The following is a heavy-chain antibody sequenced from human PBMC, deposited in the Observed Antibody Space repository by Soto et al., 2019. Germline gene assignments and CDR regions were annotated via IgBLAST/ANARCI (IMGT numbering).Heavy chain of an antibody. Sequence: PGGSLRLSCAASVFTFSSYEMNWVRQAPGKGLEWVSYISSSGSTIYYADSVRGRFTISRDNAKNSLYLQMNSLRAEDTAVYYCARDGYSGYDLVYWGQGTLVTVSS. CDR1: VFTFSSYE. V-gene: IGHV3-48*03. CDR2: ISSSGSTI. CDR3: ARDGYSGYDLVY. J-gene: IGHJ4*02. D-gene: IGHD5-12*01.